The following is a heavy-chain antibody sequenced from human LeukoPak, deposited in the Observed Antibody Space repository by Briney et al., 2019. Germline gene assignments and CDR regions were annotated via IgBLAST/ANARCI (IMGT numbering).Heavy chain of an antibody. CDR2: IHYSGNT. V-gene: IGHV4-59*08. CDR3: AKRYCSSTTCYDDRGAFDY. J-gene: IGHJ4*02. Sequence: KPSETLSLTCTVSGGSISSYYWSWIRQPPGKGLEWIGYIHYSGNTNYNPSLKSRVTISVDTSKNQFSLKLSSVTAADTAVYYCAKRYCSSTTCYDDRGAFDYWGQGTLVTVSS. D-gene: IGHD2-2*01. CDR1: GGSISSYY.